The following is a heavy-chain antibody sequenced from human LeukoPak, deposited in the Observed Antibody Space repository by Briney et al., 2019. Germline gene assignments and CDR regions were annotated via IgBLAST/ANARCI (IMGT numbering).Heavy chain of an antibody. V-gene: IGHV3-9*01. J-gene: IGHJ2*01. Sequence: GGSLRLSCAASGFTFSSYAMGWVRQAPGKGLEWVSGISRNGGTIAYADSVKGRFTISRDNAKNSLYLQMNSLRAEDTALYYCAKGSGHIVVVTASLYFDLWGRGTLVIVSS. D-gene: IGHD2-21*02. CDR2: ISRNGGTI. CDR1: GFTFSSYA. CDR3: AKGSGHIVVVTASLYFDL.